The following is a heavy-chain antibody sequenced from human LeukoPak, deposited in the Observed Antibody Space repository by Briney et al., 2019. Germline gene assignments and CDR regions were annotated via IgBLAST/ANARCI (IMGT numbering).Heavy chain of an antibody. CDR2: ITAGNGNT. Sequence: ASVKVSCKASGYNFRNYGIGWVRQAPRQGLEWMGWITAGNGNTNYAQKVQGRVTMTTDTSTSTAYMELRSLRSDDTAVYFCARHSARGYSYGYTAFDIWGQGTMVTVSS. CDR3: ARHSARGYSYGYTAFDI. V-gene: IGHV1-18*01. D-gene: IGHD5-18*01. CDR1: GYNFRNYG. J-gene: IGHJ3*02.